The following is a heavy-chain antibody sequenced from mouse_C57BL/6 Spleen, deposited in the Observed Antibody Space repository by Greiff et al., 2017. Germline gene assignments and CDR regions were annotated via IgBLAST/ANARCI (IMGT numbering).Heavy chain of an antibody. J-gene: IGHJ3*01. Sequence: VQLQQSGAELVRPGSSVKLSCKASGYTFTSYWMDWVKQRPGQGLEWIGNIYPSDSETHYNQKFKDKATLTVDKSSSTAYMQLSSLTSEDSAVYYCARDSSGPFAYWGQGTLVTVSA. V-gene: IGHV1-61*01. CDR3: ARDSSGPFAY. CDR2: IYPSDSET. CDR1: GYTFTSYW. D-gene: IGHD3-2*02.